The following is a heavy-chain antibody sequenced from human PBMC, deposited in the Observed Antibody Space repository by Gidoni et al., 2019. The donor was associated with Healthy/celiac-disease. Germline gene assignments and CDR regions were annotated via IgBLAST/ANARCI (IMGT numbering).Heavy chain of an antibody. V-gene: IGHV3-30*18. D-gene: IGHD3-16*01. CDR1: GFTFSSYG. J-gene: IGHJ6*02. CDR3: AKPPAHGGYYYYYGMDV. Sequence: QVQLVESGGGVVQPGRSLRLSCAASGFTFSSYGMHWVRQAPGKGLEWVAVISYDGSNKYYADSVKGRFTISRDNSKNTLYLQMNSLRAEDTAVYYCAKPPAHGGYYYYYGMDVWGQGTTVTVSS. CDR2: ISYDGSNK.